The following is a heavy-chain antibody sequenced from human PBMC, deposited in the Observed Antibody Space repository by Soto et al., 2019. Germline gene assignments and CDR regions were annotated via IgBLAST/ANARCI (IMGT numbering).Heavy chain of an antibody. CDR2: IYNGGST. J-gene: IGHJ4*02. CDR3: ARAPVGLDTISYFDY. CDR1: GDSVRSVGFH. D-gene: IGHD3-3*01. Sequence: SETLSLTCTVSGDSVRSVGFHWAWLRRPPGKGLEWIGYIYNGGSTYYRPSLESRMHVSLDATRNHYSLRLTSVTAADTAVYFCARAPVGLDTISYFDYWGQGKLVTVSS. V-gene: IGHV4-30-4*08.